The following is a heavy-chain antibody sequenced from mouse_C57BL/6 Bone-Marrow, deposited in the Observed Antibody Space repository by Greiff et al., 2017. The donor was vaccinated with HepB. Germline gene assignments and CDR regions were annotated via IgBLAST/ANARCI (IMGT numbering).Heavy chain of an antibody. CDR1: GFSLTSYG. CDR2: IWSGGST. D-gene: IGHD2-4*01. CDR3: AMGYDYDGSFAY. V-gene: IGHV2-2*01. J-gene: IGHJ3*01. Sequence: VMLVESGPGLVQPSQSLSITCTVSGFSLTSYGVHWVRQSPGKGLEWLGVIWSGGSTDYNAAFISRLSISKDNSKSQVFFKMNSLQADDTAIYYCAMGYDYDGSFAYWGQGTLVTVSA.